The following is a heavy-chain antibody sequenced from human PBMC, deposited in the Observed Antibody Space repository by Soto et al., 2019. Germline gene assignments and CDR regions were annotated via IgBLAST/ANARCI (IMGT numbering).Heavy chain of an antibody. J-gene: IGHJ4*02. D-gene: IGHD1-1*01. CDR3: ARRPGTVFDY. CDR2: IYYSGST. CDR1: GGSISSSSYY. V-gene: IGHV4-39*01. Sequence: QLLESGPGLVKPSETLSLTCTVSGGSISSSSYYWGWIRQPPGKGLEWIGSIYYSGSTYYNPSLKSRVTISVDTSKNQFSLKLSSVTAADTAVYYCARRPGTVFDYWGQGTLVTVSS.